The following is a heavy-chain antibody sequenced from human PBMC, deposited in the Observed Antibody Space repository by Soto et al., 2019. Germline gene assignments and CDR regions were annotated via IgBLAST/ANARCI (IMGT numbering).Heavy chain of an antibody. V-gene: IGHV4-39*01. J-gene: IGHJ4*02. Sequence: SETLSLTCTVSGASIASLYYYWGWIRQPPGKGLEWIGSSYHSGSTYYAPSLMSRVAMSVDTSKNQFSLKLNSVTAADTAVYYCARRGWGSSSFFDYWGQGTLVTVSS. D-gene: IGHD6-6*01. CDR3: ARRGWGSSSFFDY. CDR1: GASIASLYYY. CDR2: SYHSGST.